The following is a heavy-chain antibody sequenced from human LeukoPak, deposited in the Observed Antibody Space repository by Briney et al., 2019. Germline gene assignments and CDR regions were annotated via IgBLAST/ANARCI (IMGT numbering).Heavy chain of an antibody. CDR2: IIPIFGTA. Sequence: SVKVSCKASGGTFSSYAISWVRQAPGQGLEWMGGIIPIFGTANYAQKFQGRVTITTDESTSTAYMELCSLRSEDTAVYYCATELAYCGGDCYSGFDYWGQGTLVTVSS. J-gene: IGHJ4*02. V-gene: IGHV1-69*05. CDR3: ATELAYCGGDCYSGFDY. CDR1: GGTFSSYA. D-gene: IGHD2-21*02.